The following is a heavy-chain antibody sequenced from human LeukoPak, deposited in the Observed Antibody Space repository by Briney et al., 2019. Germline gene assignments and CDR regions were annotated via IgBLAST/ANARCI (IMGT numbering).Heavy chain of an antibody. J-gene: IGHJ4*02. CDR3: ARESGYAVGDY. D-gene: IGHD5-12*01. V-gene: IGHV3-53*01. Sequence: ETLSLTCAVYGGSFSGYYWSWVRQAPGKGLEWVSVIYSGGNTYYADSVKGRFSISRDNSKNTVYLQMNSLRAEDTAVYYCARESGYAVGDYWGQGTLVTVSS. CDR1: GGSFSGYY. CDR2: IYSGGNT.